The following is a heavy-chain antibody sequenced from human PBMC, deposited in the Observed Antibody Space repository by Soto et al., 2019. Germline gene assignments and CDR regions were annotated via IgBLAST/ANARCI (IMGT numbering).Heavy chain of an antibody. Sequence: PGGSLRLSCAASGFTFSSYAMHWVRQAPGKGLEWVAVISYDGSNKYYADSVKGRFTISRDNSKNTLYLQMNSLRAEDTAVYYCARDSVVVVAATGKYYYYGMDVWGQGTTVTVSS. CDR2: ISYDGSNK. CDR3: ARDSVVVVAATGKYYYYGMDV. CDR1: GFTFSSYA. V-gene: IGHV3-30-3*01. J-gene: IGHJ6*02. D-gene: IGHD2-15*01.